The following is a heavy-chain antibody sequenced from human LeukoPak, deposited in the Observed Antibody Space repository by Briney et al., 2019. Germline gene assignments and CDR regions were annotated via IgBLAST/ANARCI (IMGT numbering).Heavy chain of an antibody. J-gene: IGHJ4*02. CDR1: GGTFSSYA. D-gene: IGHD3-22*01. CDR3: AREVYYYDSSGYYENN. CDR2: IIPILGIA. Sequence: SVKVSCKASGGTFSSYAISWVRQAPGQGLEWMGRIIPILGIANYAQKFQGRVTITADKSTSTAYMELSSLRSEDTAVYHCAREVYYYDSSGYYENNWGQGTLVTVSS. V-gene: IGHV1-69*04.